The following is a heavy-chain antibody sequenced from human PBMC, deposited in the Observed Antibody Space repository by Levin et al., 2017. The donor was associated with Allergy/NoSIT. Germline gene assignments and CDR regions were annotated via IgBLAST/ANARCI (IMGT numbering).Heavy chain of an antibody. Sequence: GGSLRLSCAASGFTFSSYGMHWVRQAPGKGLEWVAVISYDGSNKYYADSVKGRFTISRDNSKNTLYLQMNSLRAEDTAVYYCAKVSYGSGSYYYWGKGTLVTVSS. V-gene: IGHV3-30*18. J-gene: IGHJ4*02. CDR3: AKVSYGSGSYYY. CDR1: GFTFSSYG. D-gene: IGHD3-10*01. CDR2: ISYDGSNK.